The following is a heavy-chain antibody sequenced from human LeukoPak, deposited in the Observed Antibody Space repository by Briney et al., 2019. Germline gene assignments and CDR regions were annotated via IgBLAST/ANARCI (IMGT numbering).Heavy chain of an antibody. CDR1: GFTFSTYA. CDR2: ISGSGGST. Sequence: PGGSLRLSCAASGFTFSTYAMSWVRQAPGKGLEWVSAISGSGGSTYYADSVKGRLTISRDNSKNTLYSQMNSLRADDTAVYYCAKGVAMGYYGSGSPVDYWGQGTLVTVSS. V-gene: IGHV3-23*01. CDR3: AKGVAMGYYGSGSPVDY. D-gene: IGHD3-10*01. J-gene: IGHJ4*02.